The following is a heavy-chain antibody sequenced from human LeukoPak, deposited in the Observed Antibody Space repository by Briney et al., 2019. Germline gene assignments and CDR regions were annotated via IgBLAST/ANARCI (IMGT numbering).Heavy chain of an antibody. V-gene: IGHV4-34*01. Sequence: SETLSLTCAVYGGSFSGYYWSWIRQPPGKGLEWIGEINHSGSTNYNPSPKSRVTISVDTSKNQFSLKLSSVTAADTAVYYCARVARGIAVAGLQWWFDPWGQGTLVTVSS. D-gene: IGHD6-19*01. J-gene: IGHJ5*02. CDR3: ARVARGIAVAGLQWWFDP. CDR2: INHSGST. CDR1: GGSFSGYY.